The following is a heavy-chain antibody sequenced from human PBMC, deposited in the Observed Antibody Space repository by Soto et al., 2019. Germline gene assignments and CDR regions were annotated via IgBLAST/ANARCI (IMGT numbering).Heavy chain of an antibody. D-gene: IGHD2-15*01. CDR2: IYYSGST. CDR3: ARYCSGGSCFDAFDI. Sequence: SETLSLTCTVSGGSISSYYWSWIRQPPGKGLEWIGYIYYSGSTNYNPSLKSRVTISVDTSKNQFSLKLSSVTAADTAVYYCARYCSGGSCFDAFDIWGQGTMVTVSS. CDR1: GGSISSYY. V-gene: IGHV4-59*01. J-gene: IGHJ3*02.